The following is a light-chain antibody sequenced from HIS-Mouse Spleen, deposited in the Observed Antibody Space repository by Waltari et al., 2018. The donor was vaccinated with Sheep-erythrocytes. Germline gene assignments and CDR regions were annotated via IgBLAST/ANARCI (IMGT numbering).Light chain of an antibody. CDR3: CSYAGSSTPWV. CDR2: EGS. CDR1: SRDVRSYNL. Sequence: QSALTQPASVSGSPGQSITLSCTGTSRDVRSYNLVPWYQQHPGKAPKLMIYEGSKRPSGVSNRFSGSKSGNTASLTISGLQAEDEADYYCCSYAGSSTPWVFGGGTKLTVL. J-gene: IGLJ3*02. V-gene: IGLV2-23*01.